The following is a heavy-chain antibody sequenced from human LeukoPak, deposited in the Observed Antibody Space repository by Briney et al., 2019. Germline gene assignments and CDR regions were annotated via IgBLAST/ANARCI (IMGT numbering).Heavy chain of an antibody. V-gene: IGHV1-18*01. D-gene: IGHD4-17*01. CDR2: ISAYNGNT. Sequence: GASVKVSCKASGYTFTSYGISWVRQAPGQGLEWMGWISAYNGNTNYAQKLQGRVTMTTDTSTSTAYMELRSLRSDDTAVYYCASWYQLPYGDYSHAFDIWGQGTMVTVSS. CDR3: ASWYQLPYGDYSHAFDI. J-gene: IGHJ3*02. CDR1: GYTFTSYG.